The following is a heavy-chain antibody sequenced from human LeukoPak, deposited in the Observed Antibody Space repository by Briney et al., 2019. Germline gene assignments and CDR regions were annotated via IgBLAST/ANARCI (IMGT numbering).Heavy chain of an antibody. CDR1: GYTFTGYY. Sequence: GASVKVSCKASGYTFTGYYMHWVRQAPGQGLEWMGWINPNSGGTNYAQKFQGRVTMTRDTSISTAYMELSRLRSDDTAVYYCARDGDGYNYGIYYYYYYYMDVWGKGTTVTVSS. J-gene: IGHJ6*03. D-gene: IGHD5-24*01. V-gene: IGHV1-2*02. CDR3: ARDGDGYNYGIYYYYYYYMDV. CDR2: INPNSGGT.